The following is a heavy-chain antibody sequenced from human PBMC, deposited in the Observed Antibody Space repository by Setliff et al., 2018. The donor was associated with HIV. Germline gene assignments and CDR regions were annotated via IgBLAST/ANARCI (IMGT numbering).Heavy chain of an antibody. V-gene: IGHV1-24*01. CDR1: GYTLTKLS. CDR2: FDPEKGET. D-gene: IGHD3-10*01. CDR3: WFGEPVGPFDI. J-gene: IGHJ3*02. Sequence: ASVMVSCKVSGYTLTKLSIHWVRQAPGKGLEWMGGFDPEKGETVYAQKLQGRVTMTDDTSTDTAYMELSSLRSEDTAVYFCWFGEPVGPFDIWGQGTRVTVSS.